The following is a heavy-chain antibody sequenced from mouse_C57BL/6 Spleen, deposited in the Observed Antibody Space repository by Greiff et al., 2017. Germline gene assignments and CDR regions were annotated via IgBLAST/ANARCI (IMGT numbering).Heavy chain of an antibody. CDR3: ARGYDYDGYAMDD. CDR2: IYPRSGNT. V-gene: IGHV1-81*01. Sequence: VMLVESGAELARPGASVKLSCKASGYTFTSYGISWVKQRTGQGLEWIGEIYPRSGNTYYNEKFKGKATLTADKSSSTAYMALRSLTSEDAAVYFCARGYDYDGYAMDDWGQGTSVTVSS. J-gene: IGHJ4*01. D-gene: IGHD2-4*01. CDR1: GYTFTSYG.